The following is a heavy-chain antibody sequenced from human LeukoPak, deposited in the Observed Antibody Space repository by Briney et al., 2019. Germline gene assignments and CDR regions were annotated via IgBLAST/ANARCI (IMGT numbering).Heavy chain of an antibody. Sequence: AGGSLRLSCAASGFTFSRYWMSWVRQAPGKGLEWVANIKQDGSGKYYVDSVKGRFTISRDNAKISLYLQMNSLRAEDTAIYYCARSAGSSGWYEGYYFDYWGQGTLVTVSS. CDR3: ARSAGSSGWYEGYYFDY. D-gene: IGHD6-13*01. CDR1: GFTFSRYW. J-gene: IGHJ4*02. CDR2: IKQDGSGK. V-gene: IGHV3-7*01.